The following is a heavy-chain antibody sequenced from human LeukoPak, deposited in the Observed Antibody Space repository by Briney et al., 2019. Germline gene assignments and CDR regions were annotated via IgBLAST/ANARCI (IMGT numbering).Heavy chain of an antibody. Sequence: GGSLRLSCAASGFTFSSYWMSWVRQAPGKGLEWVANINQDGSEKYYVDSVRGRFTISRDSAKTSLYLQMNSLRAEDTAVYYCARDHAFSYYYYYMDVWGKGTTVTVSS. CDR3: ARDHAFSYYYYYMDV. CDR2: INQDGSEK. CDR1: GFTFSSYW. D-gene: IGHD3-3*01. J-gene: IGHJ6*03. V-gene: IGHV3-7*01.